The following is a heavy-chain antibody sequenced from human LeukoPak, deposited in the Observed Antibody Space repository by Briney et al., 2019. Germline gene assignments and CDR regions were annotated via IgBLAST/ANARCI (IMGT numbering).Heavy chain of an antibody. CDR3: ARIRDGYNDAYDI. J-gene: IGHJ3*02. D-gene: IGHD5-24*01. CDR1: GYTFTNYY. V-gene: IGHV1-46*01. Sequence: ASVKVSCKASGYTFTNYYIHWVRQAPGQGLEWMGLINPGGDNTDYAQNFQGRVTMTRDTSTSTVYMGLSSLRSEDTAVYYCARIRDGYNDAYDIWGQGTMVTVHS. CDR2: INPGGDNT.